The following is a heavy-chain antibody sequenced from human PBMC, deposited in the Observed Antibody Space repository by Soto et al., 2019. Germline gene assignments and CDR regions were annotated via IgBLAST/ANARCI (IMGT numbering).Heavy chain of an antibody. V-gene: IGHV1-3*01. CDR3: ARDTETLGPRANDALDI. J-gene: IGHJ3*02. Sequence: ASVKVSCKAAGYTFSTYTMNWVRQAPGQSLEWMGWINAGSGNTKYSQNFQGRVSITRDTSASTVYMELTGLKSEDTAVYYCARDTETLGPRANDALDIWGQATMVTVSS. CDR2: INAGSGNT. D-gene: IGHD3-3*02. CDR1: GYTFSTYT.